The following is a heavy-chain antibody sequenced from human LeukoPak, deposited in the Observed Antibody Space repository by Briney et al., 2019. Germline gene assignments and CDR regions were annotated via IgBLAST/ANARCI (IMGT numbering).Heavy chain of an antibody. CDR2: IYTSGST. V-gene: IGHV4-4*07. CDR3: ARDSGSSWYPTRWFDP. J-gene: IGHJ5*02. Sequence: SETLSLTCTVSGGSISSYYWSWIRQPAGKGLEWIGRIYTSGSTNYNPSLKSRVTMSVDTSKNQFSLKLSSVTAADTAVYYCARDSGSSWYPTRWFDPGGQGTLVTVSS. CDR1: GGSISSYY. D-gene: IGHD6-13*01.